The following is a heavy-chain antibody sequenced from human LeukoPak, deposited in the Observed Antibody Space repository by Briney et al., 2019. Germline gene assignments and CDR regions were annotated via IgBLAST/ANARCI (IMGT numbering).Heavy chain of an antibody. J-gene: IGHJ6*03. CDR1: GGSFSGCY. D-gene: IGHD5-18*01. CDR2: INHSGST. V-gene: IGHV4-34*01. Sequence: PSETLSLTCAVYGGSFSGCYWSWIRQPPGKGLEWIGEINHSGSTNYNPSLKSRVTISVDTSKNQFSLKLSSVTAADTAVYYCARGLRGYSYGYGYYYYMDVWGKGTTVTVSS. CDR3: ARGLRGYSYGYGYYYYMDV.